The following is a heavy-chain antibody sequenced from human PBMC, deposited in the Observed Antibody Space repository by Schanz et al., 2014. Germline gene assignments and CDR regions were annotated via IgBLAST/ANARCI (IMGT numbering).Heavy chain of an antibody. CDR3: AREWSSFDY. CDR2: ISYGGLS. Sequence: QLQLQESGPGLVRPSRTLSLTCTVSGGSISSGGYSWGWIRQPPGKGLEYIGLISYGGLSDYNPSLKSRVTISLDTSKNQFSLNLNSVTAADTAVYYCAREWSSFDYWGQGALVSVSS. CDR1: GGSISSGGYS. J-gene: IGHJ4*02. V-gene: IGHV4-61*08. D-gene: IGHD3-10*01.